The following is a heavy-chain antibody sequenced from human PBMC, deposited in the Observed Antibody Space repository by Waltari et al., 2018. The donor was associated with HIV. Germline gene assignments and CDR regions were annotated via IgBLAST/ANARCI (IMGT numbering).Heavy chain of an antibody. CDR3: ARLKKPWHFDY. Sequence: EVQLVESGGGLVQPGGSLRLSCATSGFPFSTYWMTWVRQAPGRGLEWVANIKNDQRPRDYVDSVKCRFFVSRDNAKNSLYLQMNSLRAEDTAVYYCARLKKPWHFDYWGRGILVTVSS. V-gene: IGHV3-7*01. CDR2: IKNDQRPR. J-gene: IGHJ4*02. CDR1: GFPFSTYW.